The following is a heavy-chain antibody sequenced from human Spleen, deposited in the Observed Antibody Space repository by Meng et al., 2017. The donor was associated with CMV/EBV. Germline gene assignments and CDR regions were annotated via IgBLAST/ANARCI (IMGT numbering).Heavy chain of an antibody. CDR2: INPFNGII. CDR1: GYTFTTYG. V-gene: IGHV1-18*01. Sequence: ASVKVSCKASGYTFTTYGITWVRQAPGQGLEWMGWINPFNGIITYAERLQGRVTMTTDTATTTAYVELRSLTSDDTAVYYCARGPSGYPGSFDFWGQGTMVTVSS. J-gene: IGHJ3*01. CDR3: ARGPSGYPGSFDF. D-gene: IGHD5-12*01.